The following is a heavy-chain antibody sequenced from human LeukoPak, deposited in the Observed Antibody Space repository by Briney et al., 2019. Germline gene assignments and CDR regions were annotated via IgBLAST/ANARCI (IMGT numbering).Heavy chain of an antibody. V-gene: IGHV4-34*01. J-gene: IGHJ4*02. CDR3: ARARRGYVRLDY. D-gene: IGHD5-12*01. Sequence: SETVSLTCEVSGGSFSGYYWTWIRQSPGKGLEWIGEIYHSGSTNYNPSLMRRVTMSVDTSKNQFSLSLTAVTDADTALYYCARARRGYVRLDYWGQGTLGPVFS. CDR2: IYHSGST. CDR1: GGSFSGYY.